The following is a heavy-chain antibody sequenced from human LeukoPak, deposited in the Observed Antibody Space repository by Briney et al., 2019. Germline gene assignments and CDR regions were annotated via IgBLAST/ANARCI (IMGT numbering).Heavy chain of an antibody. CDR1: GFTFSIYA. Sequence: GGSLRLSCAASGFTFSIYAMSWVRQAPGKGLEWVSAISGSGDSTFYADSVKGRFTVSRDNSKSTLCLQMNSLRAEDTAVYYCAKVFGGAWGQGTLVTVSS. J-gene: IGHJ5*02. CDR3: AKVFGGA. D-gene: IGHD2-21*01. CDR2: ISGSGDST. V-gene: IGHV3-23*01.